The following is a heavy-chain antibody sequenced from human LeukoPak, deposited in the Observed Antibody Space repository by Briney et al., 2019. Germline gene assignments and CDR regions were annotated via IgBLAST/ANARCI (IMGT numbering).Heavy chain of an antibody. Sequence: PSETLSLTCAVYGGSFSGYYWSWVRQAPGKGLEWVSAISGSGGSTYYADSVKGRFIISRDNSKNTLYLHMSSLRGEDTALYYCAAGSGWKPYYYNYYMDVWGKGTTVTVSS. D-gene: IGHD6-19*01. V-gene: IGHV3-23*01. CDR2: ISGSGGST. CDR1: GGSFSGYY. J-gene: IGHJ6*03. CDR3: AAGSGWKPYYYNYYMDV.